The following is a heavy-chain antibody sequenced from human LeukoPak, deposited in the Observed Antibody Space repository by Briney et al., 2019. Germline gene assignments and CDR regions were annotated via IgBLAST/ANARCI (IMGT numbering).Heavy chain of an antibody. V-gene: IGHV4-59*08. CDR1: GGSISSYH. J-gene: IGHJ5*02. D-gene: IGHD3-9*01. CDR3: ARHRNDIFTGWRFDP. Sequence: SETLSLTCTVSGGSISSYHWSWIRQPPGKGLEWIGYIYYSGSTNYNPSLKSRVPISVDTSKNQFSLKLSSVTAADTAVYYCARHRNDIFTGWRFDPWGQGTLVTVSS. CDR2: IYYSGST.